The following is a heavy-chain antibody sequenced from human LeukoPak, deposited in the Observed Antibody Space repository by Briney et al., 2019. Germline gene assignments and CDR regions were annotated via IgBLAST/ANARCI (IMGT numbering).Heavy chain of an antibody. Sequence: ASVKVSCKASGYTFTCYYMHWVRQAPGQGLEWMGWINPNSGGTNYAQKFQGRVTMTRDTSISTAYMELSRLRSDDTAVYYCARYIVVVPGMDVWGQGTTVTVSS. CDR1: GYTFTCYY. D-gene: IGHD2-2*01. J-gene: IGHJ6*02. V-gene: IGHV1-2*02. CDR3: ARYIVVVPGMDV. CDR2: INPNSGGT.